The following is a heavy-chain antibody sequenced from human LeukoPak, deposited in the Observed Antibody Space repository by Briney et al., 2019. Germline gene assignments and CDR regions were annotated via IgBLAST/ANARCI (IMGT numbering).Heavy chain of an antibody. V-gene: IGHV3-23*01. Sequence: GGSLRLSCAGSGFTFSSYAMSWLRQAPGKGLEWVSSISGSGGSTYYPDSVKGRFTISRDNSKNTLYLQMNSLRADDTAVYYCAKDPGIAVAGLFDYWGQGTLVTVSS. CDR2: ISGSGGST. CDR3: AKDPGIAVAGLFDY. D-gene: IGHD6-19*01. J-gene: IGHJ4*02. CDR1: GFTFSSYA.